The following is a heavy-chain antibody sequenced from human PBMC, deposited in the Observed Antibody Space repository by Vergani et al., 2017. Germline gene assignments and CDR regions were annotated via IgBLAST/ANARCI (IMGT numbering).Heavy chain of an antibody. CDR2: IRSKTYGATT. V-gene: IGHV3-49*02. Sequence: EVQVVESGGGLIKPGGSLRLSCVVSGIPFKNVWINWVRQAPGKGLEWIGFIRSKTYGATTEYAASVRGRFTISRDDSKGIAYLQMSSLKKEDTAVYRCAVEIYDYGGSRDFDYWGQGTLVVVSS. D-gene: IGHD4-23*01. CDR3: AVEIYDYGGSRDFDY. CDR1: GIPFKNVW. J-gene: IGHJ4*02.